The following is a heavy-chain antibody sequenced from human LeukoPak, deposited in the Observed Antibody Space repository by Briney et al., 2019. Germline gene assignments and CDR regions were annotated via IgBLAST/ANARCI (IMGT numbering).Heavy chain of an antibody. J-gene: IGHJ5*01. Sequence: GGSLRLSCAASGFTFSSYAMHWVRQAPGKGLEWVAVISYDGSNKYYADSVKGRFTISRDNSKNALYLQMNSLRAEDTAVYYCARAVGFLEWFGSWGQGTLVTVSS. CDR3: ARAVGFLEWFGS. D-gene: IGHD3-3*02. V-gene: IGHV3-30-3*01. CDR1: GFTFSSYA. CDR2: ISYDGSNK.